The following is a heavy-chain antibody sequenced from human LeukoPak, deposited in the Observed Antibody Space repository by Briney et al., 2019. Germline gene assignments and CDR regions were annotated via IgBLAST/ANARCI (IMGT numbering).Heavy chain of an antibody. CDR2: IIPIFGTA. J-gene: IGHJ4*02. CDR1: GGTFSSYA. D-gene: IGHD3-22*01. V-gene: IGHV1-69*05. Sequence: SVKVSCKASGGTFSSYAISWVRQAPGLGLEWMGRIIPIFGTANYAQKFQGRVTITTDESTSTAYMELSSLRSEDTAVYYCASTLYYYDSSGYSLWGQGTLVTVSS. CDR3: ASTLYYYDSSGYSL.